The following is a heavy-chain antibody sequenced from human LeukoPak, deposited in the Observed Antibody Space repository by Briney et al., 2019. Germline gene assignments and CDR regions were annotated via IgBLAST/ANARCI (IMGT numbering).Heavy chain of an antibody. V-gene: IGHV3-30*02. CDR3: AKTIPAIRGEIDY. CDR2: IRYDGKNK. D-gene: IGHD3-10*01. CDR1: GFSFSDFG. Sequence: GGSLRLSCAASGFSFSDFGMHWVRQAPGKGLEWVAFIRYDGKNKDYADSVKGRFTISRDDSKSTLYLQMNNLRAEDTAVYYCAKTIPAIRGEIDYWGQGTLVTVSS. J-gene: IGHJ4*02.